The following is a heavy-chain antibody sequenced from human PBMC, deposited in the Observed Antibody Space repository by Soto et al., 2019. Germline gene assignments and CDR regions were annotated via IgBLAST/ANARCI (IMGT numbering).Heavy chain of an antibody. D-gene: IGHD5-18*01. Sequence: SGGSLRLSCAASGFSLSDYWMHWVRQAPGEGLVWLSRITRDGSSTNYADSVKGRFTISRDNAKNTLYLQVNSLRGEDTAVYYCVRGANGYYYFDYWGQGTLVTVSS. CDR1: GFSLSDYW. V-gene: IGHV3-74*01. CDR2: ITRDGSST. CDR3: VRGANGYYYFDY. J-gene: IGHJ4*02.